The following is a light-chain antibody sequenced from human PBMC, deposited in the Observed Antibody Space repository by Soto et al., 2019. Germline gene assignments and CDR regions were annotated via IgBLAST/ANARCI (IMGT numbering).Light chain of an antibody. CDR2: GAS. CDR1: QSVSSSY. Sequence: EIVLTQSPGTLSLSPGERATLSCRASQSVSSSYLAWYQQKPGQAPRLLIYGASSRATGIPDRFSGSGSGTDFTLIISRLEPEDFAVYYCQPYGSSPLTFGQGTKVEIK. V-gene: IGKV3-20*01. CDR3: QPYGSSPLT. J-gene: IGKJ1*01.